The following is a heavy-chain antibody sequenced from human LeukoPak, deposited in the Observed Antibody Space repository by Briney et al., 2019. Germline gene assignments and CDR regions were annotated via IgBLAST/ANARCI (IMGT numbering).Heavy chain of an antibody. Sequence: GASVKVSCKASGYTFTSYYMHWVRQAPGQWLEWMGIINPSGGSTSYAQKFQGRVTMTRDTSTSTVYMELSSLRSEDTAVYYCARDKDPAGGDYYYMDVWGKGTTVTVSS. CDR3: ARDKDPAGGDYYYMDV. V-gene: IGHV1-46*01. D-gene: IGHD2-15*01. CDR2: INPSGGST. CDR1: GYTFTSYY. J-gene: IGHJ6*03.